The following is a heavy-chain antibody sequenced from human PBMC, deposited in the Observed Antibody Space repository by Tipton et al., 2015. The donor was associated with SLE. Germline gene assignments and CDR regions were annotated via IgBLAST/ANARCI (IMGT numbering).Heavy chain of an antibody. Sequence: TLSLTCAVSGDSISSGYYWGWSRQPPGKGLEWIGSIYHSGSPYYNPPLKSRVTISVDTSKNQFSLKLSAVTAADTAGYYCARVDDFPTTWRFDPWGQGTLVTVSS. CDR2: IYHSGSP. D-gene: IGHD5/OR15-5a*01. J-gene: IGHJ5*02. CDR1: GDSISSGYY. CDR3: ARVDDFPTTWRFDP. V-gene: IGHV4-38-2*01.